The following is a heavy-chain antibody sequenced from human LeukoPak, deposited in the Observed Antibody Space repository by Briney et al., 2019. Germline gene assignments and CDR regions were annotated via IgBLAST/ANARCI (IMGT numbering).Heavy chain of an antibody. J-gene: IGHJ3*02. V-gene: IGHV4-61*01. CDR1: GGSVSSGSYY. D-gene: IGHD1-26*01. Sequence: SETLSLTCTVSGGSVSSGSYYWSWIRQPPGKGLEWIGYIYYSGSTNYNPSLKSRVTISVDTSKNQFSLKLSSVTAADTAVYYCARDLTYSGSADRDDAFDIWGQGTMVTVSS. CDR3: ARDLTYSGSADRDDAFDI. CDR2: IYYSGST.